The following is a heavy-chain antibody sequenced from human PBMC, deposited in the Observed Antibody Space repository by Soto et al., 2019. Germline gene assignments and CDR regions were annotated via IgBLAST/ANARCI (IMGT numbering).Heavy chain of an antibody. V-gene: IGHV4-34*01. J-gene: IGHJ6*02. D-gene: IGHD2-21*01. CDR1: GGSFSGYY. CDR3: ARRWPWWCWEWYIPDV. CDR2: INHSGST. Sequence: SETLSLTCAVYGGSFSGYYWSWILQPPGKGLEWIGEINHSGSTNYNPSLKSRVTISVDTSKNQFSLKLSSVTAADTAVYYCARRWPWWCWEWYIPDVRGQGSTGTVSS.